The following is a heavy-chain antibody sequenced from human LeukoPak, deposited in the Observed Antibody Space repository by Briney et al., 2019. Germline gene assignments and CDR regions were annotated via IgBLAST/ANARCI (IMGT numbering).Heavy chain of an antibody. J-gene: IGHJ4*02. CDR1: GGSISSTSYY. V-gene: IGHV4-39*07. D-gene: IGHD3-10*01. Sequence: SETLSLTCTVSGGSISSTSYYWGWIRQPPGKGLECIGTIYYSGSTYYNPSLGSRVTMSVDTSKNQFSLKLTSMTAADTAVYYCVRNLYGSETYYTYFDSWGQGTLVTVST. CDR3: VRNLYGSETYYTYFDS. CDR2: IYYSGST.